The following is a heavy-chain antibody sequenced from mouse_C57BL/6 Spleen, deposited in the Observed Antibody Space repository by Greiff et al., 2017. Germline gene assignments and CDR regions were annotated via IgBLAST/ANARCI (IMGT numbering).Heavy chain of an antibody. D-gene: IGHD2-3*01. CDR2: INPRSGYT. V-gene: IGHV1-7*01. CDR3: AGSDDCYYYYFDY. CDR1: GYTFTSYW. J-gene: IGHJ2*01. Sequence: VQLQESGAELAKPWASVKLSCKASGYTFTSYWMPWVKQRPGQGLEWIGYINPRSGYTKYNQKFKDKPTLTADKSSSTAYMQLSSLTYEASAVYYCAGSDDCYYYYFDYWGQGTTLTVSS.